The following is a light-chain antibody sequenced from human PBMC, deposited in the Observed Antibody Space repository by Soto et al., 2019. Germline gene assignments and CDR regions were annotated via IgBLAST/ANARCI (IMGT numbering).Light chain of an antibody. Sequence: EIVMTQSPATLSVSPGERATLSCRASQSVSSDLAWYHQKPGQAPRLLIYSASTRATGIPARVSGSGSGTEFPLTINSLQSEDFAVYYCQQYNNWPRTFGQGTKVESK. J-gene: IGKJ1*01. CDR3: QQYNNWPRT. V-gene: IGKV3-15*01. CDR2: SAS. CDR1: QSVSSD.